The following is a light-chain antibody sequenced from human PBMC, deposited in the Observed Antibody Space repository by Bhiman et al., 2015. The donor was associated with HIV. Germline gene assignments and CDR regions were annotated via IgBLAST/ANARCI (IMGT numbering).Light chain of an antibody. J-gene: IGLJ1*01. CDR1: SSDVGGHNY. V-gene: IGLV2-14*03. CDR3: SSYTSSRNFYV. Sequence: QSALTQPRSVSGSPGQSVTISCSGTSSDVGGHNYVSWYQQHPGKAPKLMIYDVSNRPSGVSNRFSGSKSGNTASLTVSGLQAEDEADYFCSSYTSSRNFYVFGTGTKVTVL. CDR2: DVS.